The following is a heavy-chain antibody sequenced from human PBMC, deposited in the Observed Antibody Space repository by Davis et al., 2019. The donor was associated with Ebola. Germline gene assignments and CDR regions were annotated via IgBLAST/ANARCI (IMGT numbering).Heavy chain of an antibody. V-gene: IGHV4-4*07. CDR1: GGSISSYY. J-gene: IGHJ6*02. Sequence: PSETLSLTCTVSGGSISSYYWSWIRQPAGKGLEWIGRIYTSGSTNYNPSLKSRVTMSVDTSKNQFSLKLSSVTAADTAVYYCARVPRINGTNYYYYGMDVWGQGTTVTVSS. CDR2: IYTSGST. D-gene: IGHD1-20*01. CDR3: ARVPRINGTNYYYYGMDV.